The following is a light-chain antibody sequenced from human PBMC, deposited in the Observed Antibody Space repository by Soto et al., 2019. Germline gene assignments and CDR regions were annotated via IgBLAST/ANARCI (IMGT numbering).Light chain of an antibody. V-gene: IGKV3-11*01. CDR3: QQRAGSST. J-gene: IGKJ5*01. CDR1: QPVSNQ. Sequence: IVLTLSPVTLSLSPGERATLSCRASQPVSNQLAWYQQKPGQAPRLLIYDASRRVTGIPARFSGSGSGTDFTLTLSSLEPEDFAVYYCQQRAGSSTFGQGTRLEIK. CDR2: DAS.